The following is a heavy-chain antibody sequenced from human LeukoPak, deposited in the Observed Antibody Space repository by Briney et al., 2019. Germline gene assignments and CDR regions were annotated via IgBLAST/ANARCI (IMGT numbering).Heavy chain of an antibody. J-gene: IGHJ6*03. V-gene: IGHV3-15*01. CDR2: IKAKTDGGTT. CDR3: STGDCRSTSCYTEYFHYYMDV. D-gene: IGHD2-2*01. CDR1: GFTFNNAW. Sequence: GGSLRLSCAASGFTFNNAWMNWVRQAPGKGLEWVGRIKAKTDGGTTDYAAPVEGRFTISRDDSEKTLYLQMNSLKTEDRAVYYCSTGDCRSTSCYTEYFHYYMDVWGKGTTVTVSS.